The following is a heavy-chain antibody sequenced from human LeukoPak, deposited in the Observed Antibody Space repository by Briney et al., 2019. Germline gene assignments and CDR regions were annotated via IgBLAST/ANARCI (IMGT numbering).Heavy chain of an antibody. Sequence: PSETLSLTCAVYGGSFSGYYWSWIRQPPGKGLEWIGEINHSGSTNYNPSLKSRVTISVDTSKNQFSLKLSSVTAAVTAVYYCARSPVSDYWGQGTLVTVSS. CDR3: ARSPVSDY. CDR2: INHSGST. V-gene: IGHV4-34*01. CDR1: GGSFSGYY. J-gene: IGHJ4*02.